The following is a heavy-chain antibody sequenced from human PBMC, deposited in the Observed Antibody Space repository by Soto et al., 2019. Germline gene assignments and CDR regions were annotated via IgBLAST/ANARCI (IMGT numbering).Heavy chain of an antibody. J-gene: IGHJ3*02. V-gene: IGHV3-30*18. D-gene: IGHD3-22*01. CDR2: ISYDGSNK. CDR3: AKDRGYYDSSGYSDAFDI. Sequence: GSLRLSCAASGFTFSSYGMHWVRQAPGKGLEWVAVISYDGSNKYYADSVKGRFTISRDNSKNTLYLQMNSLRAEDTAVYYCAKDRGYYDSSGYSDAFDIWGQGTMVTVSS. CDR1: GFTFSSYG.